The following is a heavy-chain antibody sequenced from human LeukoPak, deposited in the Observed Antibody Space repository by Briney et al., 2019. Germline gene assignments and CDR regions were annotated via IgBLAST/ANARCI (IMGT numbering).Heavy chain of an antibody. Sequence: PSETLSLTCAVYGGSFSGYHWSWIRQPPGKGLEWIGEINHSGSTNYNPSLKSRVTTSVDTSKNQFSLKLSSVTAADTAVYYCARGAFTMVRGVIITYHYYYYMDVWGKGTTVTVSS. CDR1: GGSFSGYH. CDR3: ARGAFTMVRGVIITYHYYYYMDV. J-gene: IGHJ6*03. CDR2: INHSGST. V-gene: IGHV4-34*01. D-gene: IGHD3-10*01.